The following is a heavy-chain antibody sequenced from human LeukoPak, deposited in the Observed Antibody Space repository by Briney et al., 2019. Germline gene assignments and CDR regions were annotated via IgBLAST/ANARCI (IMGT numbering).Heavy chain of an antibody. Sequence: PGGSLRLSCATSGFTFSEYWMSWVRQAPGKGLEWVASISEDGTTTYYLDSVEGRFTVSRDTAKTSLFLQMDTLRVEDTAVYYCARDPLRGDGSAFDHWGQGTQVTVSS. CDR3: ARDPLRGDGSAFDH. CDR1: GFTFSEYW. J-gene: IGHJ4*02. V-gene: IGHV3-7*01. CDR2: ISEDGTTT. D-gene: IGHD6-25*01.